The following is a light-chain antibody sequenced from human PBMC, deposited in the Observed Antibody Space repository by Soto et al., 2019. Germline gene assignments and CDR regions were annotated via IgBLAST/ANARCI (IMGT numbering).Light chain of an antibody. CDR1: NRDVASYDF. Sequence: QSVLTQPRSVSGSPGQSVTISCTGTNRDVASYDFVSWYQQLPGKAPKLIIFDVYKRPSGVPDRFSASKTGYTASLTIAGLQTEDEAEYFCCSYAGDYIFVFGGGTQLTVL. CDR2: DVY. V-gene: IGLV2-11*01. J-gene: IGLJ2*01. CDR3: CSYAGDYIFV.